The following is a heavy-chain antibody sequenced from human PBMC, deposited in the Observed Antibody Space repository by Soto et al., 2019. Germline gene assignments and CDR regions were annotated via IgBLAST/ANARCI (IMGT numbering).Heavy chain of an antibody. V-gene: IGHV4-4*02. D-gene: IGHD2-21*02. CDR1: GGSISSNNW. CDR3: ARGDGGNLHWYFGL. CDR2: IYHSGNT. J-gene: IGHJ2*01. Sequence: QVQLQESGPGLVKPSGTLSLTCAVSGGSISSNNWWSWVRQPPGKGLEWIGEIYHSGNTNYNPSLKSRVTISVEKSKNQCSLKLSSVTAADTAVYYCARGDGGNLHWYFGLWGRGTLVTVSS.